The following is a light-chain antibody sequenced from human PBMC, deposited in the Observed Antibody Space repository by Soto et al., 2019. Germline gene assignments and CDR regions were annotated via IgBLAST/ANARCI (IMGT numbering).Light chain of an antibody. CDR2: EVS. Sequence: QSALTQPASVSGSPGQSITISCTGTSSDIGGDKYVSWYQQHPGKAPKIVIYEVSYRPSGVSNRFSASKSGNTASLTISGLQAEDEADYYCSPHTISNTLVFGGGTQLTVL. CDR1: SSDIGGDKY. CDR3: SPHTISNTLV. V-gene: IGLV2-14*01. J-gene: IGLJ3*02.